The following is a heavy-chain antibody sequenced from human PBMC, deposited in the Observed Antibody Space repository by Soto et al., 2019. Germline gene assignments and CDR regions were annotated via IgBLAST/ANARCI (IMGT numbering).Heavy chain of an antibody. J-gene: IGHJ4*02. CDR2: INPSGGTT. Sequence: QVQLVQSGAEVRKPGASVKVSCEASGYTFTSYYMNWVRQAPGQGLEWMGIINPSGGTTSYAQKFQGRVTMTSDTSTRTVYMELSSLKSEDTAVYYCARAKYTSSSLDYWGQGTLVTVSS. V-gene: IGHV1-46*01. CDR3: ARAKYTSSSLDY. D-gene: IGHD6-6*01. CDR1: GYTFTSYY.